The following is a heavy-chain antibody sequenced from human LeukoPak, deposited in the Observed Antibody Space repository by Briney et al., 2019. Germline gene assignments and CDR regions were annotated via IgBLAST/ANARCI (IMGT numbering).Heavy chain of an antibody. CDR3: ARDGYTTSSVFRD. Sequence: PGGSLRLSCAASGYTFSNHWMSWVRQAPGKGVKWVANIKQDGSEKNYADSVRGRFTISRDNAKNSLYLQMNSLRAEDTAVYYCARDGYTTSSVFRDWGQGTLVTVSS. CDR1: GYTFSNHW. D-gene: IGHD6-6*01. V-gene: IGHV3-7*01. J-gene: IGHJ4*02. CDR2: IKQDGSEK.